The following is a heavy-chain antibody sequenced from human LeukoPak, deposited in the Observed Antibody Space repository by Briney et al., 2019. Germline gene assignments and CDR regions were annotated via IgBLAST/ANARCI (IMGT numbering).Heavy chain of an antibody. CDR2: ISWNSGSI. Sequence: GGSLRLSCAASGFTFDDYAMHWVRQAPGKGLEWVSGISWNSGSIGYADSAKGRFTISRDNAKNSLYLQMNSLRAEDTALYYCAKDLLNRHRSDWGQGTLVTVSS. J-gene: IGHJ4*02. D-gene: IGHD2-15*01. V-gene: IGHV3-9*01. CDR1: GFTFDDYA. CDR3: AKDLLNRHRSD.